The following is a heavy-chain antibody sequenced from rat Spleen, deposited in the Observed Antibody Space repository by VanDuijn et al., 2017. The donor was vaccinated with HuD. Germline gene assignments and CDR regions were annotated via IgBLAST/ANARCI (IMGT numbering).Heavy chain of an antibody. J-gene: IGHJ2*01. CDR3: AVSYYSGPPDY. V-gene: IGHV2-43*01. CDR2: IWTGGST. D-gene: IGHD1-1*01. CDR1: GFSLTSYH. Sequence: QVQLKESGPGLVQPSQTLSLTCTVSGFSLTSYHVSWVRQPPGKGLEWMGVIWTGGSTAYHSVLKSRLSISRDTSKSQVFLKRNSLQTEAIAAYYWAVSYYSGPPDYWGQGVMVTVSS.